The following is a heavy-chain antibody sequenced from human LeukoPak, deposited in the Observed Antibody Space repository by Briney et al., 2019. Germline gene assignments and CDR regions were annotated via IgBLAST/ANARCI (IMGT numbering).Heavy chain of an antibody. J-gene: IGHJ4*02. D-gene: IGHD3-10*01. CDR1: GFPFDVYG. Sequence: GGSLRLSCAASGFPFDVYGMTWVRQAPGKGLEWVSGINWNGGSTGYADSVKGRSTISRDNAKNSLYLQMNSLRAEDTALYYCASAGLTYGSGSFVYWGQGTLVTVSS. V-gene: IGHV3-20*04. CDR2: INWNGGST. CDR3: ASAGLTYGSGSFVY.